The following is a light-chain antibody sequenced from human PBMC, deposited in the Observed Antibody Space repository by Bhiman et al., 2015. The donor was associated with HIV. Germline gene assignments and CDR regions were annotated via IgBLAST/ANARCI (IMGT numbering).Light chain of an antibody. CDR2: DVT. CDR1: SSDVGSYHY. CDR3: SSYTTSSTFL. J-gene: IGLJ1*01. Sequence: QSALTQPASVSGSSGQSITISCTGTSSDVGSYHYVSWYQQHPGRAPKVIIYDVTKRPSGVSNRFSGSKSVNTASLTISGLQAEDEADYYCSSYTTSSTFLFGTGTKVTVL. V-gene: IGLV2-14*03.